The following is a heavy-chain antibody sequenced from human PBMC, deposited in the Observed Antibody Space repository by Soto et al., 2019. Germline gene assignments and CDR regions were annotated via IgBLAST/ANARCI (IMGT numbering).Heavy chain of an antibody. CDR3: AIDGPHGWNYRIDY. J-gene: IGHJ4*02. Sequence: ASVKVSCKASGETFTSYGISWVRQAPGQGIEWMGWISAYNGNTNYAQKLQGRVTMTTDTSTSTAYMELRSLRSDDTAVYYSAIDGPHGWNYRIDYWAQGTLGPVS. CDR2: ISAYNGNT. D-gene: IGHD1-7*01. CDR1: GETFTSYG. V-gene: IGHV1-18*04.